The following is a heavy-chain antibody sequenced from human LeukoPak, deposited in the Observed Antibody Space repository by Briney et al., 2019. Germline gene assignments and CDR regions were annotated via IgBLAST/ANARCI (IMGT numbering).Heavy chain of an antibody. V-gene: IGHV4-31*01. CDR1: GGSINSGGYY. J-gene: IGHJ4*02. D-gene: IGHD1-26*01. Sequence: SETLSLTCTVSGGSINSGGYYWSWIRQHPGTGLEWIGYVSHGGSTYYNPSLKSPVTISADTSKNQFSLKLRSAAAADTAFYYCARVRGDSGIVGATTADYWGQGILVTVSS. CDR3: ARVRGDSGIVGATTADY. CDR2: VSHGGST.